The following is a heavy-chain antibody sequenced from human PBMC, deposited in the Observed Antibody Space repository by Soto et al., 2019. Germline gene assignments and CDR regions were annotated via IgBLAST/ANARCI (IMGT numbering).Heavy chain of an antibody. CDR1: GGTFSSYV. J-gene: IGHJ6*02. CDR3: ARGAKAAWVPMDV. Sequence: QVQLVQSGAEVKKPGSSVKVSCKASGGTFSSYVISSVRQAPGQGLEWMGGIIPILGTSNYAQKFQGRVTITADEDTSTAYMELSSLRSEATAVYYCARGAKAAWVPMDVWGQGTTVNVSS. V-gene: IGHV1-69*12. D-gene: IGHD5-12*01. CDR2: IIPILGTS.